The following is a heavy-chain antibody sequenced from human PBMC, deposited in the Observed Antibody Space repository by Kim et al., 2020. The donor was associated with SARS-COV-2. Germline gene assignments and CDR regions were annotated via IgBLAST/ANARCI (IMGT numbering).Heavy chain of an antibody. D-gene: IGHD6-13*01. CDR1: GFTFSSYA. Sequence: GGSLRLSCAASGFTFSSYAMSWVRQAPGKGLEWVSAISGSGGSTYYADSVKGRFTISRDNSKNTLYLQMNSLRAEDTAVYYCGAAAGTSWFYGMDVWGQGTTVTVSS. CDR3: GAAAGTSWFYGMDV. CDR2: ISGSGGST. V-gene: IGHV3-23*01. J-gene: IGHJ6*02.